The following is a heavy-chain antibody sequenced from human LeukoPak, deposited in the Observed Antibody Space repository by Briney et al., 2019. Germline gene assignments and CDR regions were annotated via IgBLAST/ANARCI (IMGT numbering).Heavy chain of an antibody. Sequence: ASVKVSCKASGYTFTGYYMHWVRQAPGQGLEWMGWINPNSGGTNYAQKLQGRVTMTTDTSTSTAYMELRSLRSDDTAVYYCARGRDEYYYDSSGSPNRLYYFDYWGQGTLVTVSS. CDR3: ARGRDEYYYDSSGSPNRLYYFDY. V-gene: IGHV1-2*02. CDR1: GYTFTGYY. D-gene: IGHD3-22*01. J-gene: IGHJ4*02. CDR2: INPNSGGT.